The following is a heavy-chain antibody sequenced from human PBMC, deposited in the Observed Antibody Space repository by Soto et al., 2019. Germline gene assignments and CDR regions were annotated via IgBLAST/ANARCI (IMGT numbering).Heavy chain of an antibody. V-gene: IGHV1-69*13. CDR2: IIPIFGTA. CDR3: ARVWHSGYDYDVYYFDY. CDR1: GGTFSSNA. Sequence: GTSVKVSCKDSGGTFSSNAISWVRQAPGQGLEWMGGIIPIFGTANYAQKFQGRVTITADESTSTAYMELSSLRSEDTAVYYCARVWHSGYDYDVYYFDYWGQGTLVTVSS. J-gene: IGHJ4*02. D-gene: IGHD5-12*01.